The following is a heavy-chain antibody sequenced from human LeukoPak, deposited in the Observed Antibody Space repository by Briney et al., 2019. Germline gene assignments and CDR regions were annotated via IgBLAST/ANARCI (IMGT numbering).Heavy chain of an antibody. V-gene: IGHV4-34*01. Sequence: ETSETLSLTCAVYGGSFSGYYWSWIRQPPGKGLEWIGEINHSGSTNYNPSLKSRVTISVDTSKNQFSLKLSSVTAADTAVYYCARGVDDFWSGYYRNWFDPWGQGTLVTVSS. J-gene: IGHJ5*02. CDR2: INHSGST. CDR3: ARGVDDFWSGYYRNWFDP. D-gene: IGHD3-3*01. CDR1: GGSFSGYY.